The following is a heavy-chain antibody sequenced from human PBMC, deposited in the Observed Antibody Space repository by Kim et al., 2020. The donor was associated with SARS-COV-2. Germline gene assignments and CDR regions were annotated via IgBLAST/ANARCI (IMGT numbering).Heavy chain of an antibody. Sequence: GGSLRLSCAASGFTFSGSTIHWVRQASGKGLGWVGRIRSKANNYATAYAASVKNRFTISRDDSKSMAYLQMNSLKTEDTAVYYCTRVNPTAGGWYDAFDIWGQGTKVTVSS. CDR3: TRVNPTAGGWYDAFDI. V-gene: IGHV3-73*01. CDR2: IRSKANNYAT. D-gene: IGHD6-19*01. CDR1: GFTFSGST. J-gene: IGHJ3*02.